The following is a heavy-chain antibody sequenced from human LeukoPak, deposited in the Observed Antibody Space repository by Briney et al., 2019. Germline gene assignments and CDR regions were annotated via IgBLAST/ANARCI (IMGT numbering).Heavy chain of an antibody. V-gene: IGHV3-23*01. CDR1: GFSFNNYA. J-gene: IGHJ4*02. CDR3: AKGAFDYIEIAYFDY. Sequence: GGSLRLSCVASGFSFNNYAMNWVRQAPGKGLEWVALINGSSGSTFYADSVKGRFTISRDKSKNTPYLQMNSLRAEDTAVYYCAKGAFDYIEIAYFDYWGQGRLVTVSS. CDR2: INGSSGST. D-gene: IGHD5-12*01.